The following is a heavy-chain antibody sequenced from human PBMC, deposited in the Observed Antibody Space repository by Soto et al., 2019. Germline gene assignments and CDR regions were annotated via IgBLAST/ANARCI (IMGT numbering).Heavy chain of an antibody. CDR1: GGSVSRENYD. CDR2: IDYNGRT. J-gene: IGHJ4*02. Sequence: SETRSLTCTVSGGSVSRENYDWNWIRQPAGRGLEWIGYIDYNGRTDYSSSLKSRVTISLDTSKNDFSLKLSSVTAADTAVYYCARGRVVGGNNFGYWGPGTLVTVSS. CDR3: ARGRVVGGNNFGY. D-gene: IGHD1-26*01. V-gene: IGHV4-61*03.